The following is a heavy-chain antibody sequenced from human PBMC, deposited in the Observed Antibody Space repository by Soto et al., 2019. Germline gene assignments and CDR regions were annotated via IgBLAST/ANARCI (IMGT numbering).Heavy chain of an antibody. CDR3: SKDLDGLQGLVDSSFCFDY. J-gene: IGHJ4*02. Sequence: QVQLVESGGGVVQPGRSLRLSCAASGFTFNSYGMHWVRQAPGKGLEWVAVISYDGSDKYYADSVKGRFTISRDNSKNTLYLQMYSLRAEDTAVYYCSKDLDGLQGLVDSSFCFDYWGQGTLVTVSS. D-gene: IGHD3-16*02. V-gene: IGHV3-30*18. CDR2: ISYDGSDK. CDR1: GFTFNSYG.